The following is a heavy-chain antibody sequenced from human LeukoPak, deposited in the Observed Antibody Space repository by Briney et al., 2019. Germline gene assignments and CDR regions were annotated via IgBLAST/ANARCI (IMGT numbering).Heavy chain of an antibody. D-gene: IGHD6-13*01. J-gene: IGHJ6*02. CDR1: GFTFSSYS. Sequence: GGSLRLSCAASGFTFSSYSMNWVRQAPGKGLEWVSGTNDSGGSTYYADSVKGRFTISRDNSKNTLYLQMNSLRAEDTAVYYCAKMSSSWTYYYGMDAWGQGTTVTVSS. CDR2: TNDSGGST. V-gene: IGHV3-23*01. CDR3: AKMSSSWTYYYGMDA.